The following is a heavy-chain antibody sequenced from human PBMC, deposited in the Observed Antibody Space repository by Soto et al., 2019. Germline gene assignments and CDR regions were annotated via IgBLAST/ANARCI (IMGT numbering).Heavy chain of an antibody. Sequence: ASVKVSCKASGYTFTSYYMHWVRQAPGQGLEWMGIINPSGGSTSYAQKFQGRVTMTRDTSTSTVYMELSSLRSEDTAVYYCARDPQRYYDFWSGYLTLYGMDVWG. CDR2: INPSGGST. D-gene: IGHD3-3*01. V-gene: IGHV1-46*01. J-gene: IGHJ6*02. CDR3: ARDPQRYYDFWSGYLTLYGMDV. CDR1: GYTFTSYY.